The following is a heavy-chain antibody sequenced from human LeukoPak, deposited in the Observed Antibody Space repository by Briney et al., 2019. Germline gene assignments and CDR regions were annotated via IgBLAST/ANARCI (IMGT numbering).Heavy chain of an antibody. J-gene: IGHJ4*02. V-gene: IGHV3-48*04. Sequence: PGGSLRLSCAASGFTFSSYSMNWVRQAPGKGLEWVSYISSSGNTIDYADSVKGRFTISGDNAKNSLYLQMVSLRAEDTAVYYCARLRGYSYGYGDYWGQGTLVTVSS. D-gene: IGHD5-18*01. CDR1: GFTFSSYS. CDR2: ISSSGNTI. CDR3: ARLRGYSYGYGDY.